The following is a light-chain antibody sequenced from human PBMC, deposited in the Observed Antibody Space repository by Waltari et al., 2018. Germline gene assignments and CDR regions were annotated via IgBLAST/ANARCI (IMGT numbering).Light chain of an antibody. Sequence: EIAMTQSPATLSVSQGERATLSSVARQSVSCNLAWYQQKRGQAPRLLIYGASTRATGIPARFSGSGSGTEFTLTISSLQSEDFAVYYCQQYNNWPPSWTFGQGTKVEIK. CDR2: GAS. CDR3: QQYNNWPPSWT. V-gene: IGKV3-15*01. J-gene: IGKJ1*01. CDR1: QSVSCN.